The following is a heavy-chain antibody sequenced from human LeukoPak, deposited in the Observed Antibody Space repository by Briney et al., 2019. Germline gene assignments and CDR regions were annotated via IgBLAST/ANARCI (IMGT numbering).Heavy chain of an antibody. Sequence: PGGSLRLSCAASGFTVSSNYMSWVRQAPGKGLEWVSVIYSGGSTYYADSVKGRFTISRDNSKNTLNLQMNSLRAEDTAVYYCARVGCSGGSCYGEDYWGQGTLVTVSS. CDR3: ARVGCSGGSCYGEDY. CDR2: IYSGGST. D-gene: IGHD2-15*01. CDR1: GFTVSSNY. V-gene: IGHV3-53*01. J-gene: IGHJ4*02.